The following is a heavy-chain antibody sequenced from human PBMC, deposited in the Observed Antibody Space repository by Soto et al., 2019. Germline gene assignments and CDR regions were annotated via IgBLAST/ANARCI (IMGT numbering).Heavy chain of an antibody. CDR1: GFTFDDYA. J-gene: IGHJ4*02. CDR2: ISWNSGSI. Sequence: GGSLRLSCAASGFTFDDYAMHWVRQAPGKGLEWVSAISWNSGSIGYADSVKGRFTISRDNAKNSLYLQMNSLRAEDTAFYYCVKVEWSISWYAPFDYWGQGTLVTVSS. D-gene: IGHD6-13*01. CDR3: VKVEWSISWYAPFDY. V-gene: IGHV3-9*01.